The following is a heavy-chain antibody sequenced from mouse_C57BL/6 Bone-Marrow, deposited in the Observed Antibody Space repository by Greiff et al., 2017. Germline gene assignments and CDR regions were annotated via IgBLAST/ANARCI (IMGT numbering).Heavy chain of an antibody. J-gene: IGHJ2*01. V-gene: IGHV3-6*01. CDR2: ISYDGSN. Sequence: EVQLVESGPGLVKPSQSLSLTCSVTGYSITSGYYWNWIRQFPGNKLEWMGYISYDGSNNYNPSLKNRISITRDTSKNQFFLKLNSVTTEDTATYYCARRRGGRGDYWGQGTTLTVSS. CDR1: GYSITSGYY. CDR3: ARRRGGRGDY.